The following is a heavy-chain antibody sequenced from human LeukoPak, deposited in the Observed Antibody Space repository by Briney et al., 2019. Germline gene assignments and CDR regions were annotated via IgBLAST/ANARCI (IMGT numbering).Heavy chain of an antibody. CDR3: AREKPSSSWHTGGNYFDY. D-gene: IGHD6-13*01. V-gene: IGHV3-30*03. Sequence: GGSLRLSCAASGFTFSSYGMHWVRQAPGKGLEWVAVISYDGSNKYYADSVKGRFTISRDNSKNTLYLQMNSLRAEDTAVYYCAREKPSSSWHTGGNYFDYWGQGTLVTVSS. J-gene: IGHJ4*02. CDR2: ISYDGSNK. CDR1: GFTFSSYG.